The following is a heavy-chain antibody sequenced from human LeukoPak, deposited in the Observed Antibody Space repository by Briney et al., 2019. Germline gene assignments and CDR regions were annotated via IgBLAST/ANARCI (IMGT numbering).Heavy chain of an antibody. Sequence: SGGSLRLSCAASGFTFSSYGVHWVRQAPGKGLEWVAVIWYDGSNKYYADSVKGRFTISRDNSKNTLYLQMNSLRAEDTAVYYCARGLGDFWSGYLGFDYWGQGTLVTVSS. CDR3: ARGLGDFWSGYLGFDY. CDR2: IWYDGSNK. J-gene: IGHJ4*02. V-gene: IGHV3-33*01. CDR1: GFTFSSYG. D-gene: IGHD3-3*01.